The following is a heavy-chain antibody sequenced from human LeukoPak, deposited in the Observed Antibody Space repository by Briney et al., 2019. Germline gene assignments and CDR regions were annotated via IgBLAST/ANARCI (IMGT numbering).Heavy chain of an antibody. J-gene: IGHJ4*02. Sequence: GGSLRLSCAAAGFTFSNYGMHWVRQAPGKGLEWVALISYDGSNKYFADSVKGRFTISRDNSKNTLYLQMHSLRAEDTAVYYCAKDNVAAAGRYFDYWGQGTLVTVSS. V-gene: IGHV3-30*18. D-gene: IGHD6-13*01. CDR3: AKDNVAAAGRYFDY. CDR2: ISYDGSNK. CDR1: GFTFSNYG.